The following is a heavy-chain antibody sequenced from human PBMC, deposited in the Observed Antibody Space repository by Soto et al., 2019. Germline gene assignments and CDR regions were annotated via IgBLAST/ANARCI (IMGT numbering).Heavy chain of an antibody. CDR1: GGSISSSSYY. D-gene: IGHD5-18*01. CDR2: IYYSGST. V-gene: IGHV4-39*01. J-gene: IGHJ6*02. Sequence: SETLSLTCTVSGGSISSSSYYWGWIRQPPGKGLEWIGSIYYSGSTYYNPSLKSRVTISVDTSKNQFSLKLSSVTAADTAVYYCARSCSYDIYYYYYGMDVWGQGTTVTVSS. CDR3: ARSCSYDIYYYYYGMDV.